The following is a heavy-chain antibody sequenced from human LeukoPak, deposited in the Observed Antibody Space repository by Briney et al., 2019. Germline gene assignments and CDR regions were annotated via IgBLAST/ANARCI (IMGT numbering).Heavy chain of an antibody. V-gene: IGHV4-39*01. CDR1: GGSISSSSYY. J-gene: IGHJ5*02. D-gene: IGHD6-13*01. Sequence: SETLSLTCAVSGGSISSSSYYWGWIRQPPGKGLEWIGSIYYSGSTYYNPSLKSRVTISVDTSKNQFSLKLSSVTAADTAVYYCARPGVGSSSWYWFDPWGQGTLVTVSS. CDR3: ARPGVGSSSWYWFDP. CDR2: IYYSGST.